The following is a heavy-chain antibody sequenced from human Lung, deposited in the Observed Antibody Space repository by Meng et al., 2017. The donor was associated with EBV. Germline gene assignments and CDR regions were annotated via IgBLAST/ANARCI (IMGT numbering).Heavy chain of an antibody. CDR2: LIPVLNKA. CDR1: GGSFSTYT. D-gene: IGHD2/OR15-2a*01. V-gene: IGHV1-69*10. CDR3: ARGRGNQPLFDF. J-gene: IGHJ4*02. Sequence: QGQLVHSGSEVQKPGSSGKVACKTSGGSFSTYTFSWVRQAPGQGLEWMGGLIPVLNKAKSAPRFQDRVTFTADETTTTAYMELSSLTFEDTAVYFCARGRGNQPLFDFWGQGTLVTVSS.